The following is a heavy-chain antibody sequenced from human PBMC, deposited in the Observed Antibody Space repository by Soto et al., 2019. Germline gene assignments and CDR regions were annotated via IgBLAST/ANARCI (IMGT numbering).Heavy chain of an antibody. Sequence: QVQLQESGPGLVKPSETLSLTCTVSGGSISSYYWSWIRQPPGKGLEWIGYIYYSGSTNYNPSLKSRVTISVDTSKNQFSLKLSSVTAADTAVYYCARDQAYCGGDCPVYWGQGTLVTVSS. D-gene: IGHD2-21*02. CDR2: IYYSGST. J-gene: IGHJ4*02. V-gene: IGHV4-59*12. CDR1: GGSISSYY. CDR3: ARDQAYCGGDCPVY.